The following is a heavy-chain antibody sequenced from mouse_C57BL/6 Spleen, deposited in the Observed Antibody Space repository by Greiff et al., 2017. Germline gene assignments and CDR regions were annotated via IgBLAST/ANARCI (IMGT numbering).Heavy chain of an antibody. Sequence: SGAELVRPGASVTLSCKASGYTFTDYEMHWVKQTPVHGLEWIGAIDPETGGTAYNQKFKGKAILTADKSSSTAYMELRSLTSEDSAVYYCTRSDYGSSYFDYWGQGTTLTVSS. J-gene: IGHJ2*01. CDR3: TRSDYGSSYFDY. D-gene: IGHD1-1*01. V-gene: IGHV1-15*01. CDR2: IDPETGGT. CDR1: GYTFTDYE.